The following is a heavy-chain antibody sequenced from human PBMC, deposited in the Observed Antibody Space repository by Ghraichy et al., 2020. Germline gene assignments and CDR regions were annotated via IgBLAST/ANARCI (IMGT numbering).Heavy chain of an antibody. CDR2: VYSSGST. CDR1: GGSISSYY. Sequence: SETLSLTCSVSGGSISSYYWSWIRQPAGRGLEWIGRVYSSGSTHYNPSLKSRVTMSVDTSKNQFSLKVTSVTAADTAVYYCARDAHYTSGWHYYGMDVWGQGTTVIVSS. V-gene: IGHV4-4*07. CDR3: ARDAHYTSGWHYYGMDV. D-gene: IGHD6-25*01. J-gene: IGHJ6*01.